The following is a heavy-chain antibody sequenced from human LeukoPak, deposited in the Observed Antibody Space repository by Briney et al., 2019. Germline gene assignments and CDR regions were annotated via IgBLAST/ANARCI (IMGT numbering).Heavy chain of an antibody. CDR1: GGSISSYY. CDR3: ARDWIVVVPAATRYYYYYYGMDV. J-gene: IGHJ6*02. Sequence: SETLSLTCTVSGGSISSYYWSWIRQPPGKGLEWIGYIYYSGSTNYNPSLKSRVTISVDTSKNQFSLKLSSVTAADTAVYYCARDWIVVVPAATRYYYYYYGMDVWGQGTTVTVSS. CDR2: IYYSGST. D-gene: IGHD2-2*01. V-gene: IGHV4-59*01.